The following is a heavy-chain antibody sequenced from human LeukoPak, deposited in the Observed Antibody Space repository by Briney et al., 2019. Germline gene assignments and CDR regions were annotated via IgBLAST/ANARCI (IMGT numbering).Heavy chain of an antibody. J-gene: IGHJ6*02. CDR1: GFTFSSYA. CDR3: ANLVRYYYGMDV. D-gene: IGHD3-16*02. CDR2: ISGSGGST. Sequence: GGSLRLSCAASGFTFSSYAMSWFRQAPGKGLEWVSAISGSGGSTYYADSVKGRFTISRDNSKNTLYLQMNSLRAEDTAVYYCANLVRYYYGMDVWGQGTTATVSS. V-gene: IGHV3-23*01.